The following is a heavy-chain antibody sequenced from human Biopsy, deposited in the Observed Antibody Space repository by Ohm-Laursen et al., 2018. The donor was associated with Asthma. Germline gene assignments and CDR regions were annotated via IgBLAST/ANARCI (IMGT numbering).Heavy chain of an antibody. J-gene: IGHJ4*02. D-gene: IGHD2-15*01. V-gene: IGHV4-39*01. CDR1: GGSISRSNYY. CDR3: ARLRIRPYDFDY. Sequence: SDTLSLTWTVSGGSISRSNYYWGWIRQPPGKGLEWIGNIYYGGRTYYSPSLKSQITISEETSKKQFSLKLSCVSAADTAVYYCARLRIRPYDFDYWGRGTLVTVSS. CDR2: IYYGGRT.